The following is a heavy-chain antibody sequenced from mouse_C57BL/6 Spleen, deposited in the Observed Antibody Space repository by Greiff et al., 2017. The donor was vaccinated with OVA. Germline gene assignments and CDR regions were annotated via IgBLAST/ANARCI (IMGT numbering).Heavy chain of an antibody. CDR3: ARSRLDGYYAWFAY. D-gene: IGHD2-3*01. V-gene: IGHV1-64*01. CDR2: IHPNSGST. CDR1: GYTFTSYW. Sequence: VKLQQPGAELVKPGASVKLSCKASGYTFTSYWMHWVKQRPGQGLEWIGMIHPNSGSTNYNEKFKSKATLTVDKSSSTAYMQLSSLTSEDSAVYYCARSRLDGYYAWFAYWGQGTLVTVSA. J-gene: IGHJ3*01.